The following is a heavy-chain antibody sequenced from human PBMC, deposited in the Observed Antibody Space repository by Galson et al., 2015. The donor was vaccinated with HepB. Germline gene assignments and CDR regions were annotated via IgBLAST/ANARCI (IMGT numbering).Heavy chain of an antibody. CDR3: ARHRSPATEVDY. Sequence: ETLSLTCTVSGGSISSSSYYWGWIRRPPGKGLEWIGSTYYSGSTYYNPSLKSRVTISVDTSKNQFSLKLSSVTAADTAVYYCARHRSPATEVDYWGQGTLVTVSS. J-gene: IGHJ4*02. V-gene: IGHV4-39*01. D-gene: IGHD4-17*01. CDR1: GGSISSSSYY. CDR2: TYYSGST.